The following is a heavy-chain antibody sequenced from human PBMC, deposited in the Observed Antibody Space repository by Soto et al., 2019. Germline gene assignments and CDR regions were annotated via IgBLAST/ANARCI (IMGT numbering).Heavy chain of an antibody. CDR2: IDPSDSYT. Sequence: GASLKNSCKASGYSFTSYWISCVRQMPGKGLEWMGRIDPSDSYTNNSPSFQGHVTISAEKSISTAYLQWSRLQASDTAMYYCARLAGSPGYYYGMDVWGQGTTVTVS. CDR1: GYSFTSYW. J-gene: IGHJ6*02. CDR3: ARLAGSPGYYYGMDV. D-gene: IGHD2-21*01. V-gene: IGHV5-10-1*01.